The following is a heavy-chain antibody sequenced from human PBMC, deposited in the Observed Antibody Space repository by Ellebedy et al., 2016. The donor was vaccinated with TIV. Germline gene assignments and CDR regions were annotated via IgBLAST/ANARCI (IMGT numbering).Heavy chain of an antibody. CDR3: ARDFDWALDY. Sequence: GGSLRLSXAVSEFTFSNYWMRWVRQAPGKGLEWVAAIKYDATEKYYLDSVKGRFTISRDNAKNSLYLQMNGLRGDDTAVYYCARDFDWALDYWGQGILVTVSS. J-gene: IGHJ4*02. CDR1: EFTFSNYW. CDR2: IKYDATEK. V-gene: IGHV3-7*01. D-gene: IGHD3-9*01.